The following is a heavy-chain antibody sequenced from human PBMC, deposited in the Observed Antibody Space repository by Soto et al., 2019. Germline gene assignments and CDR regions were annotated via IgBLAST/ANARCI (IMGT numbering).Heavy chain of an antibody. J-gene: IGHJ4*02. CDR2: VYYSGTT. V-gene: IGHV4-39*01. CDR3: ARMTDTIND. CDR1: GYSISSSRFY. Sequence: QLQLQESGPGLVKPSETLSLTCTVSGYSISSSRFYWGWIRQPPGKGLEYIGSVYYSGTTYYNPSLRSRVTVSVDTPKNQFSLKLTSVTAADTAVYYCARMTDTINDWGQGTLVTVSS.